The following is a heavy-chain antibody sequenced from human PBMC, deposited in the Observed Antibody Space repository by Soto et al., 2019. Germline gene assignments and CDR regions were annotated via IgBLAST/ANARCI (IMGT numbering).Heavy chain of an antibody. Sequence: GGSLRLSCTASGFTFGDYAMSWVRQAPGKGLGWVGFIRSKAYGGTTEYAASVKGSFTISRDDYKSIAYLQMNSLKTEDTAVYYCTRAYCGGDCYSYYFDYWGQGTLVTVSS. CDR1: GFTFGDYA. CDR2: IRSKAYGGTT. V-gene: IGHV3-49*04. J-gene: IGHJ4*02. CDR3: TRAYCGGDCYSYYFDY. D-gene: IGHD2-21*02.